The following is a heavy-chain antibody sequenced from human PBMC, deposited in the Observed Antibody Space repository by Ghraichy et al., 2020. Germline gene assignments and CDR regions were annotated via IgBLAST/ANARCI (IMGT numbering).Heavy chain of an antibody. CDR2: IDPNSGGT. CDR1: GSTFTAYY. Sequence: ASVKVSCKASGSTFTAYYIHWVRQAPGQGLEWMGRIDPNSGGTKYVEKFQGRVTMTRDTSTSTAYMEVSRLRSDDTAVYYYARDFFSSITSPNYYYGMDVWGQGTTVTVS. CDR3: ARDFFSSITSPNYYYGMDV. D-gene: IGHD3-10*01. J-gene: IGHJ6*02. V-gene: IGHV1-2*06.